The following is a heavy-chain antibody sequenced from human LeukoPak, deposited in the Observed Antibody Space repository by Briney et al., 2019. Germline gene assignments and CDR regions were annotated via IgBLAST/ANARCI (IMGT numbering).Heavy chain of an antibody. D-gene: IGHD6-19*01. CDR1: GFTFSTSW. Sequence: PGGSLRLSCAASGFTFSTSWMHWVRRAPGKGLVWVSRINSDGGGTNYADSVKGRFTISRDNARNSLYLQMNSLRADDTALYYCAREGGSGWTFDYWGQGALVTVSS. CDR3: AREGGSGWTFDY. V-gene: IGHV3-74*01. J-gene: IGHJ4*02. CDR2: INSDGGGT.